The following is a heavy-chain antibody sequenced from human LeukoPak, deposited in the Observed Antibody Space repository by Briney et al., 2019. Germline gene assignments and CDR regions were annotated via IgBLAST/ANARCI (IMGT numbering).Heavy chain of an antibody. CDR1: GFTFSSYA. CDR2: ISYDGSNK. Sequence: HPGRSLRLSCAASGFTFSSYAMHWVSQAPGKGLEWVAVISYDGSNKYYADSVKGRFTISRDNSKNTLYLQMNSLRAEDTAVYYCAKRTGGPCTYWGQGTLVTVSS. V-gene: IGHV3-30-3*01. D-gene: IGHD4-23*01. J-gene: IGHJ4*02. CDR3: AKRTGGPCTY.